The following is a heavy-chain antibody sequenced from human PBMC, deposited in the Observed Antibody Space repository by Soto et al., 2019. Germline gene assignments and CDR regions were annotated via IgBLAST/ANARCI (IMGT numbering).Heavy chain of an antibody. CDR3: ARDSRRAMATYPYYYFVMDV. J-gene: IGHJ6*02. V-gene: IGHV4-30-4*01. D-gene: IGHD5-12*01. CDR2: IYYSATT. Sequence: PSETLSLTCTVSGGSISSGDYYWSWIRQPPGKGLEWIGYIYYSATTDYNPSLKSRVAILVDPSNNQFSLRLSSVTAADTAVYYCARDSRRAMATYPYYYFVMDVWGQGTAVTVSS. CDR1: GGSISSGDYY.